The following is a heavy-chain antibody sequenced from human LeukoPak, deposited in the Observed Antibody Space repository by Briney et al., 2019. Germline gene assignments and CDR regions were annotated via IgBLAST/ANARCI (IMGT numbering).Heavy chain of an antibody. J-gene: IGHJ4*02. Sequence: GGSLRLSCAASGFTFSSYSMNWVRQAPGKGLEWVSVIYSGGSTYYADSVKGRFTISRDNSKNTLYLQMNSLRAEDTAVYYCARDKRAYSSSWYYFDYWGQGTLVTVSS. D-gene: IGHD6-13*01. V-gene: IGHV3-66*01. CDR2: IYSGGST. CDR1: GFTFSSYS. CDR3: ARDKRAYSSSWYYFDY.